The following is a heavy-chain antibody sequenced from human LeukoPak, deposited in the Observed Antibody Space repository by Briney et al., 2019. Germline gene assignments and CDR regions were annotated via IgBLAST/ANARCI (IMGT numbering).Heavy chain of an antibody. CDR3: ARGCEGCGQRAFDI. CDR2: TRNKANSYTT. D-gene: IGHD1-26*01. V-gene: IGHV3-72*01. J-gene: IGHJ3*02. CDR1: EFTFSDHY. Sequence: PGGSLRLSCAPSEFTFSDHYMDWVRQAPGKGLEWLGRTRNKANSYTTEYAASVKGRFTISRDDSKESVYLQMTSLKIEDTAIYYCARGCEGCGQRAFDIWGQGTMVAVSS.